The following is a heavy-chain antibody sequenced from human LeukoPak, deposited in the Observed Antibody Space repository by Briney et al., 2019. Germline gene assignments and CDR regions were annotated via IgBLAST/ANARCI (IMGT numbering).Heavy chain of an antibody. CDR2: IYPGDSDT. J-gene: IGHJ4*02. V-gene: IGHV5-51*01. CDR3: ARPIYYDSSGYYYYFDY. Sequence: GESLKISCKGSGYSFTSYWIGWVRPMPGKGLEWMGIIYPGDSDTRYSPSFQGQVTISADKSISTAYLQWSSLKASDTAMYYCARPIYYDSSGYYYYFDYWGQGTLVTVSS. D-gene: IGHD3-22*01. CDR1: GYSFTSYW.